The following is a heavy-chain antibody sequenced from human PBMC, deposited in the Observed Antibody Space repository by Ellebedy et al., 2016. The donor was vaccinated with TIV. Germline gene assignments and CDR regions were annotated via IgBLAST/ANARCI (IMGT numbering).Heavy chain of an antibody. CDR3: GTPMVGDFSYYYMDV. Sequence: ASVKVSCXASGYTFTSYVIHWVRQAPGQGLEWMGWVNPNSGYTGYAQMFQGRVTMTRNTSINTAYMELRSLRSDDTAVYYCGTPMVGDFSYYYMDVWGKGTTVTVSS. J-gene: IGHJ6*03. CDR2: VNPNSGYT. V-gene: IGHV1-8*01. D-gene: IGHD5-18*01. CDR1: GYTFTSYV.